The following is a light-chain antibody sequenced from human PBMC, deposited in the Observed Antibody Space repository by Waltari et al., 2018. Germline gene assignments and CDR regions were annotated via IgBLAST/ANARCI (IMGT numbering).Light chain of an antibody. CDR3: QTGGHGTWV. Sequence: QLLLTQSPSASASLGASVKLTCTLSSGHSSNIIAWLQQQPEKGPRYLMKVNSDGSHSKGDVIPVRFSGSSSGAERYLTISTVQSEDEADYYCQTGGHGTWVFGGGTKLTVL. J-gene: IGLJ3*02. V-gene: IGLV4-69*01. CDR2: VNSDGSH. CDR1: SGHSSNI.